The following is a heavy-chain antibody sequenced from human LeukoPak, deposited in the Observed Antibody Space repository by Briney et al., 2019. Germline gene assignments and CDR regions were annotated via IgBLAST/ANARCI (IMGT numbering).Heavy chain of an antibody. V-gene: IGHV3-53*01. D-gene: IGHD5-12*01. CDR1: GFTFSGSA. Sequence: PGGSLRLSCAASGFTFSGSAIHWVRQAPGKGLEWVSVIYRGGSTYYADSVKGRFTISRDNSKNTLYFQMNSLRAEDTAVYYCTVNLVAAAIGYWGQGTLVTVSS. CDR3: TVNLVAAAIGY. CDR2: IYRGGST. J-gene: IGHJ4*02.